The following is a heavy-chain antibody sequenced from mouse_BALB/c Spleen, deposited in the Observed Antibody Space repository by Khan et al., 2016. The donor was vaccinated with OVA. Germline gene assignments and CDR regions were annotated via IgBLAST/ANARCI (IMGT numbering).Heavy chain of an antibody. D-gene: IGHD3-1*01. CDR2: IRSDGNS. CDR1: GYSITSGYF. J-gene: IGHJ3*01. V-gene: IGHV3-6*02. Sequence: EVQLQESGPGLVKPSQSLSLTCSVTGYSITSGYFWNWIRQFPGNKLEWMGYIRSDGNSNYNPSLKTRISITRDTSQNQFFLKFNSGAPADTATYYCARGGSSGSAWFDYWGQGTLVTVSP. CDR3: ARGGSSGSAWFDY.